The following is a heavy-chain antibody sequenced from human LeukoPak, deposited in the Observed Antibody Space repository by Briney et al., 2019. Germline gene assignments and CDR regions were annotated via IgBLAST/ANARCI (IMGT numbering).Heavy chain of an antibody. V-gene: IGHV4-31*03. Sequence: SETLSLTCSVSGGSISSGGYYWSWIRQHPGKGLEWIGNIYYSGSTYYNPSLKSRVTISVDTSENQFSLKLTSVTAADTAVYYCASRCPSYCTGGSCYSCDYWGRGTLVTVPS. CDR3: ASRCPSYCTGGSCYSCDY. J-gene: IGHJ4*02. CDR1: GGSISSGGYY. CDR2: IYYSGST. D-gene: IGHD2-15*01.